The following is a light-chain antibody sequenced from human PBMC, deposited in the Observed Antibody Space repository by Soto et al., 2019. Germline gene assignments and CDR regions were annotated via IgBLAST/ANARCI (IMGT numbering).Light chain of an antibody. Sequence: EIVLTQSPGTLSLSPGERATLPCKTSQSRGSNFLAWYQHKPGQAPRLLIYGASSRATGIPDRFSGSGSGTDFTPTISRLEPEDFAVYYCQRYGTSTTFGQGTKVDIK. CDR2: GAS. CDR1: QSRGSNF. J-gene: IGKJ1*01. V-gene: IGKV3-20*01. CDR3: QRYGTSTT.